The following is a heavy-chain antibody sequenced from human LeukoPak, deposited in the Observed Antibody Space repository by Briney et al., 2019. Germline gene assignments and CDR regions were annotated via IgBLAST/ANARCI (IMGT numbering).Heavy chain of an antibody. D-gene: IGHD6-19*01. CDR1: GGSFSGYY. V-gene: IGHV4-34*01. CDR3: ARGKAEWLDNFRPNRFDY. Sequence: SETLSLTCAVYGGSFSGYYWSWIRQPPGKGLEWIGEINHSGSTNYNPSLKSRVTISVDTSKNQFSLKLSSVTAADTAVYYCARGKAEWLDNFRPNRFDYWGQGTLVTASS. CDR2: INHSGST. J-gene: IGHJ4*02.